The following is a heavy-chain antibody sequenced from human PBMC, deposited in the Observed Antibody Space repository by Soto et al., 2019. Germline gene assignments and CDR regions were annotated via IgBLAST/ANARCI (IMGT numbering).Heavy chain of an antibody. V-gene: IGHV1-69*12. Sequence: QVQLVQSGAEVMQPGSSVRVSCKASGGTFSTSAISWVRQAPGQGLEWMGGIIPIFGTAHYGQKLQGRVTIHADEWPSPAYLALSSLRSAGMALCFCARDKVRVRVGGSCYYAMDVWGQGATVTVS. D-gene: IGHD1-26*01. CDR2: IIPIFGTA. CDR1: GGTFSTSA. J-gene: IGHJ6*02. CDR3: ARDKVRVRVGGSCYYAMDV.